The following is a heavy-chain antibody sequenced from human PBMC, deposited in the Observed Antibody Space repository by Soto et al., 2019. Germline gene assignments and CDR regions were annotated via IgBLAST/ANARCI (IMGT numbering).Heavy chain of an antibody. CDR3: ARGIWVATTASYYFDQ. CDR1: GYTFSKYA. J-gene: IGHJ4*02. Sequence: QVQLVQSGAEVKNPGASVMVSCKASGYTFSKYAMQWVRQAVGQRLEWMGWINAGNGNTKYSQKFQGRLSITRDTXAXXAYMDLRSLTSEDTAVFYCARGIWVATTASYYFDQWGQGTQVTVSS. D-gene: IGHD5-12*01. V-gene: IGHV1-3*01. CDR2: INAGNGNT.